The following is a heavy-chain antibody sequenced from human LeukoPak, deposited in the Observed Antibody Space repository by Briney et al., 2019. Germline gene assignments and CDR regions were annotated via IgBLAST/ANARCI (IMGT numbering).Heavy chain of an antibody. Sequence: PSETLSLTCTVSGGSVSSSSYYWGWIRQPPGKGLEWIGRIYYSGSTYYNPSLKGRVSISVDTSKNQFSLRLSSVTAADTAVYYYARVYGAGYDFRGAFDIWGQGTMVTVSS. CDR3: ARVYGAGYDFRGAFDI. D-gene: IGHD5-12*01. CDR1: GGSVSSSSYY. CDR2: IYYSGST. J-gene: IGHJ3*02. V-gene: IGHV4-39*07.